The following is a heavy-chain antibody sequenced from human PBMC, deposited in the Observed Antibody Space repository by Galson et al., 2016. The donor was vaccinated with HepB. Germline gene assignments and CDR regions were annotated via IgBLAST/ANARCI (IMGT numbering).Heavy chain of an antibody. V-gene: IGHV3-11*01. CDR1: RFTFSDYY. CDR2: ISSSGNT. CDR3: ARRFLTENWFDP. D-gene: IGHD2-21*01. J-gene: IGHJ5*02. Sequence: SLRLSCAASRFTFSDYYMTWIRQAPGKALEWVSHISSSGNTYYADFVQGRFTISRDNAKNSLYLQMNSLRAEDTAVYYCARRFLTENWFDPWGQGTLVTVSS.